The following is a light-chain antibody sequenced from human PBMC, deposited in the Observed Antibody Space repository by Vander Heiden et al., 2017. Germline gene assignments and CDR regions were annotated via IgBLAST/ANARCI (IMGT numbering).Light chain of an antibody. J-gene: IGKJ2*01. CDR3: QQSYSTPYT. Sequence: DIQITQSSSSLSASVGDRVNITCRASQSISSYLNWYQQKPGKAPKLLIYAASSLQSGVPSRFSGSGSGTDFTLTISSLQPEDFATYYCQQSYSTPYTFGQGTKLEIK. V-gene: IGKV1-39*01. CDR1: QSISSY. CDR2: AAS.